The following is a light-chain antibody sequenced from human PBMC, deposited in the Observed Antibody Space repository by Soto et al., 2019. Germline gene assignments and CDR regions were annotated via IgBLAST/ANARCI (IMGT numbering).Light chain of an antibody. CDR3: QQYNSYSQ. CDR1: QSISSW. V-gene: IGKV1-5*01. Sequence: DIQMTQSPSTLSASVGDRVTITCRASQSISSWLAWYQQKPGKAPKLLIYDASSLESGVPSRFSGSGSGTEFTLTISSLQPDDFANYYCQQYNSYSQFGQGTKVEIK. CDR2: DAS. J-gene: IGKJ1*01.